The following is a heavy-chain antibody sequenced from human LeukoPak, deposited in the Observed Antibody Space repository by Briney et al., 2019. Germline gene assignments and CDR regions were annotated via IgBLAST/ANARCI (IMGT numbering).Heavy chain of an antibody. D-gene: IGHD2-2*01. CDR2: IIPIFGTA. V-gene: IGHV1-69*01. CDR1: GGTFSSYA. Sequence: SVKVSCKAAGGTFSSYAISWVRQAPGQGLEWMGGIIPIFGTANYAQKFQGRVTITADESTSTAYMELSSLRSEDTAVYYCARVGGYCSSTSCRNWFDPWGQGTLVTVSS. CDR3: ARVGGYCSSTSCRNWFDP. J-gene: IGHJ5*02.